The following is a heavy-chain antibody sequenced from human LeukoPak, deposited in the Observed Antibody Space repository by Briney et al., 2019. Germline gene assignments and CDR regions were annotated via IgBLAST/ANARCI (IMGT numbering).Heavy chain of an antibody. CDR1: GFTFDDYA. Sequence: GGSLRLSCAASGFTFDDYAMHWVRQAPGKGLEWVSGISWNSGSIGYADSVKGRFTISRDNSKNMLYLELISLTAEATAVYYCAKDDAWLQFGEWSQGTLVTVSS. CDR3: AKDDAWLQFGE. V-gene: IGHV3-9*01. J-gene: IGHJ4*02. D-gene: IGHD3-10*01. CDR2: ISWNSGSI.